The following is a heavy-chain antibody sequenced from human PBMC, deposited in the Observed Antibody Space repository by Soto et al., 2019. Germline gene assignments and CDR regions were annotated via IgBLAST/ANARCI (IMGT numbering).Heavy chain of an antibody. CDR1: GYAFVDHY. D-gene: IGHD3-10*01. J-gene: IGHJ4*02. CDR3: ARELNPYFGPGSLHGFFDF. CDR2: INPNGGVT. Sequence: GASVKVSCKASGYAFVDHYIHWLRQAPGQGLEWMGWINPNGGVTKYAQKFQGRVTMTGDTSISTVYMDLSGLRSDDMAVYYCARELNPYFGPGSLHGFFDFWGQGTLVTVS. V-gene: IGHV1-2*02.